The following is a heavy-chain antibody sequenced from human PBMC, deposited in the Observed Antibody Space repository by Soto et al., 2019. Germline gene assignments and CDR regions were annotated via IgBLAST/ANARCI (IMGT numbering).Heavy chain of an antibody. D-gene: IGHD4-4*01. CDR2: IYHSGST. J-gene: IGHJ6*02. Sequence: PSETLSLTCAVSGYSISSGYYWGWIRQPPGKGLEWIGSIYHSGSTYYNPSLKSRVTMSVDTSKNQFSLKLSSVTAADTAVYYCVNTVTKRVAGMDVWGQGTTVTVSS. V-gene: IGHV4-38-2*01. CDR1: GYSISSGYY. CDR3: VNTVTKRVAGMDV.